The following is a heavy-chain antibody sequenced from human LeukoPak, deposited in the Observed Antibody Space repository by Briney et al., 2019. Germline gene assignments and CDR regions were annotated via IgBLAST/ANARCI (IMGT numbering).Heavy chain of an antibody. V-gene: IGHV1-8*01. J-gene: IGHJ6*02. CDR1: GYTFTSYD. Sequence: GASVKVSCKASGYTFTSYDINWVRQATGQGLEWMGWMNPNSGNTGYAQKFQGRVTMTRNTSISTAYMELSSLRSEDTAVYYCASHGSGSYWGYYYYGMDVWGQGTTATVSS. D-gene: IGHD3-10*01. CDR2: MNPNSGNT. CDR3: ASHGSGSYWGYYYYGMDV.